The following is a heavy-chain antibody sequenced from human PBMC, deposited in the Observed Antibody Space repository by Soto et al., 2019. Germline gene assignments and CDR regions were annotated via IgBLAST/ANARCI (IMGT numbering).Heavy chain of an antibody. Sequence: EVRLLESGGGLVQPGGSLRLSCAASGLTFSSHAMSWIRQAPGKGLEWVAAISYSGGDTYYAVSVKGRFAISRDNYRNTLYLQMNSLRAEDTATYSCANDSHTDWFDHWGQGTLVTVSS. J-gene: IGHJ5*02. CDR3: ANDSHTDWFDH. CDR1: GLTFSSHA. V-gene: IGHV3-23*01. CDR2: ISYSGGDT.